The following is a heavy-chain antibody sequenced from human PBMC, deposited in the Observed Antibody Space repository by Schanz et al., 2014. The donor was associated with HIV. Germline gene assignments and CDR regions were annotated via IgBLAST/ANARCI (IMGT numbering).Heavy chain of an antibody. J-gene: IGHJ4*01. D-gene: IGHD4-17*01. CDR1: GFNVSRSY. V-gene: IGHV3-53*02. CDR3: ARESYGAIDH. CDR2: MYSDGAT. Sequence: EVQVAETGGGLIQPGGSLRLSCVASGFNVSRSYISWVRQAPGKGLEWVSVMYSDGATHYEDSVKGRFTLTRDSPKNILYLQMNNLRVDDAAVYYCARESYGAIDHWGQGTLVTVS.